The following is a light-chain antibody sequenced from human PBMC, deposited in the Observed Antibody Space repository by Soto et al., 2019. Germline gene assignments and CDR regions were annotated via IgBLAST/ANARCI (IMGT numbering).Light chain of an antibody. CDR3: SSYTTSNTRQIV. CDR1: SSDVGGYNY. CDR2: DVT. J-gene: IGLJ1*01. Sequence: SALNQPASVSGSPGQSITISCTGTSSDVGGYNYVSRYQHHPGKAPKLIIYDVTNRPSGVSNPFSGSKSGNTASLTISGLQPEDEADYYCSSYTTSNTRQIVFGTGTKVTVL. V-gene: IGLV2-14*03.